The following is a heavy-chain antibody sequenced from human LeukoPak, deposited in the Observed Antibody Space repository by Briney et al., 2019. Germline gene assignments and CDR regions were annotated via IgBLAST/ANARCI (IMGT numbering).Heavy chain of an antibody. CDR3: AKEDMVRGVDY. Sequence: GGSLRLSCAASGFTFSSYSMNWVRQAPGKGLEWVSSISSSSSYIYYADSVKGRFTISRDNSKNSLYLQMNSLRAEDTALYYCAKEDMVRGVDYWGQGTLVTVSS. D-gene: IGHD3-10*01. CDR2: ISSSSSYI. CDR1: GFTFSSYS. V-gene: IGHV3-21*04. J-gene: IGHJ4*02.